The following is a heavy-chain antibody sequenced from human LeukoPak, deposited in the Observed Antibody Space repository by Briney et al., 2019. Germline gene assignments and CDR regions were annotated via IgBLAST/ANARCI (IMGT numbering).Heavy chain of an antibody. CDR3: ARVDGSPDY. CDR2: INLNSGNT. V-gene: IGHV1-8*03. D-gene: IGHD2-15*01. CDR1: GYTFTRCD. J-gene: IGHJ4*02. Sequence: GASVKVSCTASGYTFTRCDINWVRQATGQGLEWMGWINLNSGNTGYAQKFQGRVTITRDTSIRTAYMEVSNLRSEDTAVYYCARVDGSPDYWGQGTLLTVSS.